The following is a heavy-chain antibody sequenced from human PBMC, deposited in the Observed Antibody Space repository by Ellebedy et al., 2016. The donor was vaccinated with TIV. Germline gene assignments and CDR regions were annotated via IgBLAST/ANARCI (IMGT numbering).Heavy chain of an antibody. J-gene: IGHJ4*02. D-gene: IGHD3/OR15-3a*01. CDR2: IYSGGST. V-gene: IGHV3-53*01. CDR1: GFAVSSNY. CDR3: ARVDLGLAFDH. Sequence: GGSLRLSCAVSGFAVSSNYWSWARQAPGKGLDWVSIIYSGGSTYYADSVKGRFTISRDSSENTLHLQMTSLRADDTAVYYCARVDLGLAFDHWGRGTLVTVSS.